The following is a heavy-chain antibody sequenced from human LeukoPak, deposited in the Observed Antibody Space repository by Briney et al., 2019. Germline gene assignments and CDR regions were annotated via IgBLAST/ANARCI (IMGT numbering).Heavy chain of an antibody. D-gene: IGHD3-22*01. CDR1: GFTFSSYE. Sequence: GGSLRLSCAASGFTFSSYEMNWVRQAPGKGLEWVSYISSSGSTIYYADSVKGRFTISRDNAKNSLYLQMNSLRAEDTAVYYCARGVPNYYDSSGLSWGAFDIWGQGTMVTVSS. CDR2: ISSSGSTI. CDR3: ARGVPNYYDSSGLSWGAFDI. V-gene: IGHV3-48*03. J-gene: IGHJ3*02.